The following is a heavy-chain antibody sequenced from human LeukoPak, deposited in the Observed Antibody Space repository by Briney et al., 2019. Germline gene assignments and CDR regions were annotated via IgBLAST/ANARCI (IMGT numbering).Heavy chain of an antibody. CDR3: ARVVYGSGSYGSDY. CDR2: IRSDGSNK. Sequence: GGSLRLSCAASGFTFSSYGMHWVRQAPGTGLEWVAFIRSDGSNKNYADSVKGRFTISRDNSKNTLYLQMNSLRPDDTAVYYCARVVYGSGSYGSDYWGQGTLVTVSS. V-gene: IGHV3-30*02. CDR1: GFTFSSYG. J-gene: IGHJ4*02. D-gene: IGHD3-10*01.